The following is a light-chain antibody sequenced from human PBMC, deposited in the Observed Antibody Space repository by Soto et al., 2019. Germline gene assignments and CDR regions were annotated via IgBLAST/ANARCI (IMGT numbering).Light chain of an antibody. Sequence: EIVMTQSPANVSVSPCDRATLSCRASQSVSSNLAWYQQKPGQAPRLLIYGASTRATVIPARFSGSGSGTDFTLTISRLEPEDFAVYYCQQYGSSPRTFGQGTKVDIK. CDR3: QQYGSSPRT. J-gene: IGKJ1*01. CDR1: QSVSSN. CDR2: GAS. V-gene: IGKV3-15*01.